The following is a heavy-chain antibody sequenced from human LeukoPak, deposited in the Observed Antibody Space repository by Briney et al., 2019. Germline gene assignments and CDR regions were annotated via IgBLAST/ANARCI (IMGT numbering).Heavy chain of an antibody. CDR2: IYTGGTT. Sequence: GGSLRLSCAVSGFTVSSNYMSWVRQAPGKGLEWVSVIYTGGTTYYADSVKGRFTISRDNSKNTLYLQMNSLRAEDTAVYYCAKEFPIAVAPFDYWGQGTLVTVSS. J-gene: IGHJ4*02. CDR1: GFTVSSNY. V-gene: IGHV3-53*01. D-gene: IGHD6-19*01. CDR3: AKEFPIAVAPFDY.